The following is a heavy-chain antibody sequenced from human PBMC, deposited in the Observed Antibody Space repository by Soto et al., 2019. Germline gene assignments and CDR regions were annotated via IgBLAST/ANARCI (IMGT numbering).Heavy chain of an antibody. Sequence: QVQLVESGGGVVQPGRSLRLSCAASGFTFSNYGMHWVRQAPGKGLEWVAVISYDGSNKYYADSVKGRFTISRDNSKNTLYLQMNSLRAEDTAVYYRAKSGKGDQWQVHYWGQGTLVTVSS. CDR1: GFTFSNYG. CDR3: AKSGKGDQWQVHY. CDR2: ISYDGSNK. D-gene: IGHD6-19*01. J-gene: IGHJ4*02. V-gene: IGHV3-30*18.